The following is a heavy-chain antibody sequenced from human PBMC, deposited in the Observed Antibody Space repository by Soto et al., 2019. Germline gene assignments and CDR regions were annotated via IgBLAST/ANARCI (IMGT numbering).Heavy chain of an antibody. J-gene: IGHJ6*02. D-gene: IGHD6-13*01. CDR2: IYPGDSDT. CDR1: GYSFTSYW. V-gene: IGHV5-51*01. Sequence: GEFLKISCKGSGYSFTSYWIGWVRQMPGKGLEWMGIIYPGDSDTRYSPSFQGQVTISADKSISTAYLQWSSLKASDTAMYYCATPVLEAAAGLDSYYYGMDVWGQGTTVNVSS. CDR3: ATPVLEAAAGLDSYYYGMDV.